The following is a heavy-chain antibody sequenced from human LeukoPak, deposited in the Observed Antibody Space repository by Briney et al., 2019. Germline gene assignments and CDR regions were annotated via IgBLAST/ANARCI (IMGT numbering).Heavy chain of an antibody. J-gene: IGHJ4*02. CDR1: GFTFSSYA. V-gene: IGHV3-23*01. CDR3: AKDPARSGITAAWDY. Sequence: PGGSLRLSCAASGFTFSSYAMSWVRQAPGKGLEWVSAISGSGGSTYYADSVKGRFTISRDNSKNTLYLQMSSLRAEDTALYYCAKDPARSGITAAWDYWGQGTLVTVSS. CDR2: ISGSGGST. D-gene: IGHD6-13*01.